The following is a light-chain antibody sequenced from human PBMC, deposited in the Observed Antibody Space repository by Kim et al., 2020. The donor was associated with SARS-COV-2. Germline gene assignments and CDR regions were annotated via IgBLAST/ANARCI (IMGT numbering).Light chain of an antibody. CDR1: SDNVGYEG. Sequence: RTATLTWTGTSDNVGYEGAAWLQQHQGHPPKPLTYRNNNRPSGIAERFSASRAGNMASLTITGLQPEDEADYYCSAWDSSLSAWVFGGGTQLTVL. J-gene: IGLJ3*02. V-gene: IGLV10-54*04. CDR3: SAWDSSLSAWV. CDR2: RNN.